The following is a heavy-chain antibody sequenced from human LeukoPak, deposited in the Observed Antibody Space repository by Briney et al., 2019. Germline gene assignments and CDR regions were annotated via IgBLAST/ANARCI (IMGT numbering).Heavy chain of an antibody. D-gene: IGHD5-12*01. Sequence: GGSLRLSCTASGFTFGDYALNWVRQAPGKGLEWVGLIRSKAYGATPEYAASVKGRFTISRDDSKSIAYLQMNSLETEDTAVYYCTRSYTGYDHFDCWGQGTLVTVSS. CDR1: GFTFGDYA. J-gene: IGHJ4*02. CDR3: TRSYTGYDHFDC. CDR2: IRSKAYGATP. V-gene: IGHV3-49*04.